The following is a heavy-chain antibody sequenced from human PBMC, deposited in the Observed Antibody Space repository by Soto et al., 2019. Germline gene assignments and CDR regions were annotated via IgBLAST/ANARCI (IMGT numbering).Heavy chain of an antibody. CDR3: TRPGPRDGHKHNFDY. CDR2: IRSKAYGGTT. V-gene: IGHV3-49*03. J-gene: IGHJ4*02. CDR1: GFTFGDYA. Sequence: GGSLRLSCTASGFTFGDYAMSWFRQAPGKGLEWVGFIRSKAYGGTTEYAASVKGRFTISRDDSKSIAYLQMNSLKTEDTAVYYCTRPGPRDGHKHNFDYWGQGTLVTVST.